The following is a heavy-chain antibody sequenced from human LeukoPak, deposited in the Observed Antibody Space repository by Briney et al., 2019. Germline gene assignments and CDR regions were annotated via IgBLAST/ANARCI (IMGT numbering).Heavy chain of an antibody. V-gene: IGHV3-53*01. D-gene: IGHD4/OR15-4a*01. Sequence: GGSLRHSCAASGFTVGSNYMSWVRQAPGKGLEWVSVIYSGGGTYYADSVKGRFTISRDNSKNTLYLQMNSLRAEDTAVYYCARADYHDAFDIWGQGTMVTVSS. CDR3: ARADYHDAFDI. J-gene: IGHJ3*02. CDR2: IYSGGGT. CDR1: GFTVGSNY.